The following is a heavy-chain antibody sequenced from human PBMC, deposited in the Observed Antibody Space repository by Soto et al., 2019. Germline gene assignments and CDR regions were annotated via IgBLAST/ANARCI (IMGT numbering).Heavy chain of an antibody. Sequence: EVQLVESGGGLIQPGGSLRLSCAASGFTVSTNYMNWVRQAPGKGLEWVSLIYRDGSTRYADSVKGRFTMSRDNSKNTLCLQLTSLRAADTAVYYCARDLGWHGTFDSWGQGTLVTVSS. CDR1: GFTVSTNY. J-gene: IGHJ4*02. CDR3: ARDLGWHGTFDS. CDR2: IYRDGST. V-gene: IGHV3-53*01. D-gene: IGHD6-19*01.